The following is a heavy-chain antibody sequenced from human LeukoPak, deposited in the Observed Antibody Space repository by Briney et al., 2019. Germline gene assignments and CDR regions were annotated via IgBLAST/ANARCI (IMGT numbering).Heavy chain of an antibody. D-gene: IGHD3-10*02. CDR3: AELGITMIGGV. CDR2: ISSSGSTI. J-gene: IGHJ6*04. CDR1: GSTFVSNE. Sequence: GGSLGSSVEALGSTFVSNEMNWVGKAQGKGLGWVSYISSSGSTIYYADSVKGRFTISRDNAKNSLYLQMNSLRAEDTAVYYCAELGITMIGGVWGKGTTVTISS. V-gene: IGHV3-48*03.